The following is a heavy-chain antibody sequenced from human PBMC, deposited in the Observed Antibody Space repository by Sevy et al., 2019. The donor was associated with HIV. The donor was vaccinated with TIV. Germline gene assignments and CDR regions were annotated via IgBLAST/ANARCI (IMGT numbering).Heavy chain of an antibody. V-gene: IGHV1-18*01. J-gene: IGHJ4*02. Sequence: ASVKVSCRASDYTFTTYGVTWVRQAPGQGLEWMGWISGYSGDTKYAQKFQGRDTMTTDRSTSKAYMELRSLRADDTAMYYCARDIQYSGSYWGAYYFDYWGQGTLVTASS. CDR1: DYTFTTYG. D-gene: IGHD1-26*01. CDR2: ISGYSGDT. CDR3: ARDIQYSGSYWGAYYFDY.